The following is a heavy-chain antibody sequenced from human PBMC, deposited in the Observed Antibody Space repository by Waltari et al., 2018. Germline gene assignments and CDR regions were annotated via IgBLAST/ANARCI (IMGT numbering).Heavy chain of an antibody. CDR3: AKEGGGNSRGLWAGGYYFDY. V-gene: IGHV3-23*01. CDR1: GFTFSTHP. Sequence: EVHLLESGGDLVQPGWSLRLSCAASGFTFSTHPMSWVRQGPGRGRGWVSAISGSGGSTYYADSVKGRFTISRDNSKNTLYLQMNSLRAEDTAVYYCAKEGGGNSRGLWAGGYYFDYWGQGTLVTVSS. CDR2: ISGSGGST. J-gene: IGHJ4*02. D-gene: IGHD2-21*02.